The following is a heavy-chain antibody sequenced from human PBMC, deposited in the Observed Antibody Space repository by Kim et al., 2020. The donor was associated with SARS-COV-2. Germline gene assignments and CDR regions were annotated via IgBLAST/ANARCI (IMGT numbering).Heavy chain of an antibody. J-gene: IGHJ4*02. V-gene: IGHV3-23*01. Sequence: GGSLRLSCAASGFTFSSYAMSWVRQAPGKGLEWVSAISGSGGSTYYADSVKGRFTISRDNSKNTLYLQMNSLRAEDTAVYYCAKDNTMIVVVEAFDYWGQGTLVTVSS. CDR3: AKDNTMIVVVEAFDY. D-gene: IGHD3-22*01. CDR2: ISGSGGST. CDR1: GFTFSSYA.